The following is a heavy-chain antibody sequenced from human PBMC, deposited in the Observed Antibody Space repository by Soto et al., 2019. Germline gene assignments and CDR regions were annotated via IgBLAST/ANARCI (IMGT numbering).Heavy chain of an antibody. J-gene: IGHJ6*02. V-gene: IGHV1-69*14. CDR2: IMPIFRAP. CDR1: GGAFSDYA. CDR3: ASWLKGADIGNYYYGMDV. D-gene: IGHD2-15*01. Sequence: QVQLVQSGAEVKKPGSSVKVSCKASGGAFSDYAFSWVRQAPGQGLEWLGGIMPIFRAPDYAQKFQGRVTITADKSTRTAYMEMRSLRSKDTAVYYCASWLKGADIGNYYYGMDVWGQGTTVTV.